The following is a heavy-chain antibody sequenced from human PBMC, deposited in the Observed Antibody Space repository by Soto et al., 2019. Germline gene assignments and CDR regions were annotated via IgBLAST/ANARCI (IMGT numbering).Heavy chain of an antibody. CDR3: AHRRFAKYSSLPADFDY. V-gene: IGHV2-5*01. CDR1: GFSLNSSGVG. CDR2: IYWHDEM. J-gene: IGHJ4*02. Sequence: SGPTLVNPTQTLTLTCTFSGFSLNSSGVGVGWIRQPPGKALEWLALIYWHDEMHYSPSLKSRLTITEDASKHQVVLTVTNMDPVDTATYYCAHRRFAKYSSLPADFDYWGQGILVTVSS. D-gene: IGHD6-6*01.